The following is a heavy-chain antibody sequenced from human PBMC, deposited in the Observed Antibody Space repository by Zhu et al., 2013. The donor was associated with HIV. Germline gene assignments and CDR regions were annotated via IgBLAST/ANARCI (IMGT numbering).Heavy chain of an antibody. Sequence: VQLVQSGADVKKPGSSVKVSCKASGGSFSIYSINWVRQAPGQGLEWMGGIIPMFSKPNYSQKFQGRVTITADDSTRTVYMELTSLRSEDTAVYYCAGLSGAFDYWGQGTLVTVSS. CDR1: GGSFSIYS. V-gene: IGHV1-69*01. CDR3: AGLSGAFDY. J-gene: IGHJ4*02. CDR2: IIPMFSKP. D-gene: IGHD5-12*01.